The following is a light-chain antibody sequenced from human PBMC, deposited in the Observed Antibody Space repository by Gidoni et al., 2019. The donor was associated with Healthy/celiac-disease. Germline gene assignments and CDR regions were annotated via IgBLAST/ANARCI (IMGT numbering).Light chain of an antibody. V-gene: IGLV3-25*03. J-gene: IGLJ3*02. CDR1: ALPKQY. CDR2: KDS. Sequence: SSELTQPPSVSVSPGQTARITCSGDALPKQYAYWYQQKPGQAPVLAIYKDSERPSGIPERFSGSSSGTTVTLTISGVQAEDEADYYCQSADSSGTSEVFGGGTKLTVL. CDR3: QSADSSGTSEV.